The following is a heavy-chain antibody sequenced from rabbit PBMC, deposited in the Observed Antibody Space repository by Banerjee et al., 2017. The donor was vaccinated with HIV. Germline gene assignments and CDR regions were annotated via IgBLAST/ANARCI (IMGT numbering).Heavy chain of an antibody. CDR2: IYLGSSGSA. D-gene: IGHD4-1*01. CDR3: ARDLAGVIGWNFNL. CDR1: GFDFSSNA. V-gene: IGHV1S45*01. Sequence: QEQLVESGGGLVQPEGSLTLTCKASGFDFSSNAMCWVRQAPGKGPEWIACIYLGSSGSAYYASWAKGRFTISETSSTTVTLQMTSLTAADTATYFCARDLAGVIGWNFNLWGPGTLVTVS. J-gene: IGHJ4*01.